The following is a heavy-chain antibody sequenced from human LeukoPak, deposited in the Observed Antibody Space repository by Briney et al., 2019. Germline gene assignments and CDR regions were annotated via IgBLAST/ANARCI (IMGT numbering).Heavy chain of an antibody. J-gene: IGHJ4*02. V-gene: IGHV5-51*01. CDR3: ASTSYDFRSGYLY. Sequence: GESLKISCKGSGYSFTSYWIGWVRQMPGKGLEWMGIIYPGDSDTRYSPSSQGQVTISADKSISTAYLQWSSLKASDTAVYCCASTSYDFRSGYLYWGQGTLVTVSS. D-gene: IGHD3-3*01. CDR2: IYPGDSDT. CDR1: GYSFTSYW.